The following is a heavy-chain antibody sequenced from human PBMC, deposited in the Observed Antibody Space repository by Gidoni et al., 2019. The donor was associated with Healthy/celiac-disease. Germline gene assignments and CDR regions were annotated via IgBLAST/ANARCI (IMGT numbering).Heavy chain of an antibody. V-gene: IGHV3-48*02. J-gene: IGHJ6*02. CDR3: ARDPPEVTIFGVVITNYYYYGMDV. CDR1: GFTFSSYS. CDR2: ISSSSSTI. Sequence: EVQLVESGGGLVQPGGSLRLSCAASGFTFSSYSMNWVRQAPGKGLEWVSYISSSSSTIYYADSVKGRFTISRDNAKNSLYLQMNSLRDEDTAVYYCARDPPEVTIFGVVITNYYYYGMDVWGQGTTVTVSS. D-gene: IGHD3-3*01.